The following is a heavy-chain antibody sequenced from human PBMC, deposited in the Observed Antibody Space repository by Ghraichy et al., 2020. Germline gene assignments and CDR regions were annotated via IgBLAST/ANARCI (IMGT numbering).Heavy chain of an antibody. CDR1: GFTFSSYA. V-gene: IGHV3-23*01. CDR3: AKDLGNCFSTICYAHY. D-gene: IGHD2-2*01. J-gene: IGHJ4*02. CDR2: ISGSGGST. Sequence: GGSLRLSCAASGFTFSSYAMSWVRQAPGKGLEWVSSISGSGGSTYYADSVKGRFTISRDNSKNTLYLQMNSLRAEDTAVYYCAKDLGNCFSTICYAHYWGQGTLVTVSS.